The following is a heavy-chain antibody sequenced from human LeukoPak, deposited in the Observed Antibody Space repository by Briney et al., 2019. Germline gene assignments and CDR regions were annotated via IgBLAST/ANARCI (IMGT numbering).Heavy chain of an antibody. J-gene: IGHJ4*02. V-gene: IGHV1-18*01. Sequence: ASVKVSCKASGYTFTSYGISWVRQAPGQGLEWMVWISAYNGNTNYAQKLQGRVTMTTDTSTSTAYMELRSLRSDDTAVYYCARDRHSSGWEIIDYWGQGTLVTVSS. CDR2: ISAYNGNT. CDR3: ARDRHSSGWEIIDY. CDR1: GYTFTSYG. D-gene: IGHD6-19*01.